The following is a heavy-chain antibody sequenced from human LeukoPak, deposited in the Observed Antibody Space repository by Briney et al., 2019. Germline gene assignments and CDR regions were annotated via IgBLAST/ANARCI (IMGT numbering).Heavy chain of an antibody. CDR3: VAVVDTSFDY. V-gene: IGHV1-8*02. CDR1: GGTFSSYA. D-gene: IGHD2-15*01. CDR2: MKPKRGNT. J-gene: IGHJ4*02. Sequence: ASVKVSCKASGGTFSSYAISWVRQAPGQGLEWIGWMKPKRGNTGYAQKFQGRVTMARDTSISTAYMELSSLRSEDTAVYYCVAVVDTSFDYWGQGTPVIVSS.